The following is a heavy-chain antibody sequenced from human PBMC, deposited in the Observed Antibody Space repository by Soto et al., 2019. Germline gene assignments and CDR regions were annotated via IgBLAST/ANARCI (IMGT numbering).Heavy chain of an antibody. D-gene: IGHD1-1*01. CDR1: GYTFTSYY. J-gene: IGHJ4*02. V-gene: IGHV1-46*03. Sequence: ASVKVSCKASGYTFTSYYMHWVRQAPGQGLEWMGIINPSGGSTSYAQKFQGRVTMTRDTSTNSAYLQMNSLKTEDTAVYYCARVDKQLGTTFFDYWGQGILVTVSS. CDR3: ARVDKQLGTTFFDY. CDR2: INPSGGST.